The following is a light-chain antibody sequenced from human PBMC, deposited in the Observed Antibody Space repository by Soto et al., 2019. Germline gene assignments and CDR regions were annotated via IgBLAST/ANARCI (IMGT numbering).Light chain of an antibody. J-gene: IGLJ2*01. CDR2: SSN. CDR1: SFNIGSNT. Sequence: QSVLTQPPSASGTPGQRVTISCSGSSFNIGSNTVNWYQQLPGTAPKLLIYSSNQRPSGVPDRFSGSKSGTSASLAISGLQSEDEADYYCAAWDDSLNGHVVFGGGTKLTVL. V-gene: IGLV1-44*01. CDR3: AAWDDSLNGHVV.